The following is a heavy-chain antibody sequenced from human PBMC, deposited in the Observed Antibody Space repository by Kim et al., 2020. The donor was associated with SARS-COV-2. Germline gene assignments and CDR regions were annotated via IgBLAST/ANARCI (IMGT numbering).Heavy chain of an antibody. V-gene: IGHV2-5*02. J-gene: IGHJ3*02. CDR3: AHRRNDFVWGGYRNYAFYI. Sequence: SGPTLVNPTQTLTLTCTFSGFSLSTSGVGVGWIRQPPGKALEWLALIYWDDDKRYSPSLKSRLTITKDTSKNQVVLTMTNMDPVDTATYYCAHRRNDFVWGGYRNYAFYIWGQGTIVTVSS. CDR1: GFSLSTSGVG. D-gene: IGHD3-16*02. CDR2: IYWDDDK.